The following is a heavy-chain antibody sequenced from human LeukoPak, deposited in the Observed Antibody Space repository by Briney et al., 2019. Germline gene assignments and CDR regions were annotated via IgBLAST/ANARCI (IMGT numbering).Heavy chain of an antibody. V-gene: IGHV4-61*01. D-gene: IGHD5-12*01. CDR3: ARRGYSGYDLDY. CDR1: GGSVSSSSYY. J-gene: IGHJ4*02. Sequence: SETLSLTCTVSGGSVSSSSYYWSWIRQPPGKGLEWIGYIYYSGSTNYNPSLKSRVTISVDTSKNQFSLKLSSVTAADTAVYYCARRGYSGYDLDYWGREPWSPSPQ. CDR2: IYYSGST.